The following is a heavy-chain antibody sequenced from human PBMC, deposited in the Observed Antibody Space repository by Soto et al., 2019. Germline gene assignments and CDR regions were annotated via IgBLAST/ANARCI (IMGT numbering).Heavy chain of an antibody. CDR2: IYSGGST. Sequence: GGSLRLSCAASGFTVSSNYMSWVRQAPGKGLEWVSVIYSGGSTYYADSVKGRFTISRDNSKNTLYLQMNSLRAEDTAVYYCAFTVVTPGYYYGMDVWGHGTTVTVSS. V-gene: IGHV3-53*01. CDR1: GFTVSSNY. J-gene: IGHJ6*02. CDR3: AFTVVTPGYYYGMDV. D-gene: IGHD2-21*02.